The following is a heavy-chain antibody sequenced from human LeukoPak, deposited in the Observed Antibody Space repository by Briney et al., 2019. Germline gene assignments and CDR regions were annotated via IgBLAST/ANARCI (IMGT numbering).Heavy chain of an antibody. Sequence: GASVKVSCKASGYTFTGYYMHWVRQAPGQGLEWMGGIIPIFGTANYAQKFQGRVTITADKSTSTAYMELSSLRSEDTAVYYCARGLSYSSSPSYGYWGQGTLVTVSS. CDR2: IIPIFGTA. V-gene: IGHV1-69*06. CDR1: GYTFTGYY. J-gene: IGHJ4*02. CDR3: ARGLSYSSSPSYGY. D-gene: IGHD6-6*01.